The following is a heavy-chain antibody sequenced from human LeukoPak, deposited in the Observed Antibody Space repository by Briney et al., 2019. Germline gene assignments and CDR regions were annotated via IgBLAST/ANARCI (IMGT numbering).Heavy chain of an antibody. CDR3: AREGTVRWFDP. CDR1: GYSISSSNY. J-gene: IGHJ5*02. Sequence: KPSETLSLTCTVSGYSISSSNYWGWIRQPPGRGLEWIGGIYHSGYTFYNPSLKSRVTISVNTSKNEFSLKLNSVTAADTALYYCAREGTVRWFDPWGQGTLVTVYS. D-gene: IGHD1-14*01. V-gene: IGHV4-38-2*02. CDR2: IYHSGYT.